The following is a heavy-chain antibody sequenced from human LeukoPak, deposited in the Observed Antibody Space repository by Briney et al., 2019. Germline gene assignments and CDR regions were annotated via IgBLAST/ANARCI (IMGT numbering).Heavy chain of an antibody. J-gene: IGHJ4*02. CDR1: GYSFTSYW. V-gene: IGHV5-51*01. CDR2: IFPGDSDT. Sequence: WESLKISCKGSGYSFTSYWIVWVRQLPGKGLEWMGFIFPGDSDTRYSPSFEGQVTVSADRSINTAYLQWRSLKASDTAMYYCARRDSSGWYSPFDYWGQGTLVTVSS. D-gene: IGHD6-19*01. CDR3: ARRDSSGWYSPFDY.